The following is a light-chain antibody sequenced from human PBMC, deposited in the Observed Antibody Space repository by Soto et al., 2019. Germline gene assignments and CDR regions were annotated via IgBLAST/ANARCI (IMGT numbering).Light chain of an antibody. CDR3: PQYLPYP. CDR2: ATS. J-gene: IGKJ5*01. Sequence: AVQMTQSPSSLSASVGDRVTITCRASQGIRNDLGWYQQKPGKAPNLLIYATSSLQGGVPSRFSGSGDGTEFTLSICSLQPDESAIYSGPQYLPYPFARGTRLDIK. CDR1: QGIRND. V-gene: IGKV1-6*01.